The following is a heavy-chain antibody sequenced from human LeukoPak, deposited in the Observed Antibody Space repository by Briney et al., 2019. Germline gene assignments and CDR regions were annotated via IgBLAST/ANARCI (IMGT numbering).Heavy chain of an antibody. CDR2: ISAYNGNT. Sequence: ASVTVSCTASGYTFTSYGISWVRQAPGHGLEWMGWISAYNGNTNYAQKLQGRVTMTTDTSPSTAYMELRSLRSDDTAVYYCARAGTAMAYFDYWGQGTLVTVSS. D-gene: IGHD5-18*01. J-gene: IGHJ4*02. V-gene: IGHV1-18*01. CDR3: ARAGTAMAYFDY. CDR1: GYTFTSYG.